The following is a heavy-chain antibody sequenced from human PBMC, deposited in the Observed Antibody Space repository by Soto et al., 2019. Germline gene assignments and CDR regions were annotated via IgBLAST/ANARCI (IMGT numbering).Heavy chain of an antibody. CDR2: IYYSGST. CDR1: GGSISSGGYY. V-gene: IGHV4-31*03. D-gene: IGHD1-20*01. J-gene: IGHJ4*02. Sequence: PSETLSLTCTVSGGSISSGGYYWSWIRQHPGKGLEWIGYIYYSGSTYYNPSLKSRVTISVDTSKNQFSLKLSSVTAADTAVYYCARNNRTRGNFDYWGQGTLVTVSS. CDR3: ARNNRTRGNFDY.